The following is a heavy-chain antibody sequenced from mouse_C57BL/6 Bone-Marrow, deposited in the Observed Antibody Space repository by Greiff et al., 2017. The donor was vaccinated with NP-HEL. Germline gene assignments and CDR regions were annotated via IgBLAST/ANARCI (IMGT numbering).Heavy chain of an antibody. CDR3: TTWYYGSSDKDY. CDR1: GFNIKDDY. CDR2: IDPENGDT. V-gene: IGHV14-4*01. J-gene: IGHJ2*01. D-gene: IGHD1-1*01. Sequence: VQLQQSGAELVRPGASVKLSCTASGFNIKDDYMHWVKQRPEQGLEWIGWIDPENGDTEYASKFQGKATITADTSSNTAYLQLSSLTSEDTAVYYCTTWYYGSSDKDYWGQGTTLTVSS.